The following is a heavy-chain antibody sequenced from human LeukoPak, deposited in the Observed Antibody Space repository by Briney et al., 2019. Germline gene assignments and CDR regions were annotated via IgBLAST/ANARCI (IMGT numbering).Heavy chain of an antibody. CDR3: TRDRGYSSGWYTDAFDI. D-gene: IGHD6-19*01. CDR2: IRSKAYGGTT. V-gene: IGHV3-49*04. Sequence: GGSLRLSCTASGFTFGDYAMSWVRQAPGKGLEWVGFIRSKAYGGTTEYAASVKGRFTISRDDSKSTAYLQMNSLKTEDTAVYYCTRDRGYSSGWYTDAFDIWGQGTMVTVSS. J-gene: IGHJ3*02. CDR1: GFTFGDYA.